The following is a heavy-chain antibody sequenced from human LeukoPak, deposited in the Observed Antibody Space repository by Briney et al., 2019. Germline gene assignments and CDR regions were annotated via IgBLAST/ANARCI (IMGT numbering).Heavy chain of an antibody. V-gene: IGHV3-23*01. D-gene: IGHD6-19*01. CDR1: GFTFSSYA. CDR3: AKGIAVAPSGYFQH. Sequence: GGSLRLSCAASGFTFSSYAMNWVRQAPGKGLEWVSAISGSGGSTYYADSVKGRFTISRDNSKNTLYLQMNSLRAEDTAVYYCAKGIAVAPSGYFQHWGRGTLVTVSS. J-gene: IGHJ1*01. CDR2: ISGSGGST.